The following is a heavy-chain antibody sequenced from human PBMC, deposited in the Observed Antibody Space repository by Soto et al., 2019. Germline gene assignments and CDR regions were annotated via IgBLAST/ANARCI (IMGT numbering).Heavy chain of an antibody. V-gene: IGHV4-30-2*01. J-gene: IGHJ4*02. CDR3: ARGSGCSGGSCYLLNY. Sequence: SETLSLTCAVSGGSISSGGYSWSWIRQPPGKGLEWIGYIYHSGSTYYNPSLKSRVTISVDRSKNQFSLKLSSVTAADTAVYYCARGSGCSGGSCYLLNYWGQGTLVTVSS. CDR1: GGSISSGGYS. D-gene: IGHD2-15*01. CDR2: IYHSGST.